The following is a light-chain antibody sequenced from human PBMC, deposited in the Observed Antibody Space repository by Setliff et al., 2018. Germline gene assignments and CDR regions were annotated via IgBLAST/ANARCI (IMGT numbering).Light chain of an antibody. J-gene: IGLJ2*01. Sequence: SVLAQPASVSGSPGQSITISCTGTNSDVGAYNYVSWYQRHPDEAPKLLLYDVSNRPSGISHRFSGSKSGSTASLTISGLQAEDEADYFCSSYTNSRTVIFGGGTK. V-gene: IGLV2-14*03. CDR3: SSYTNSRTVI. CDR2: DVS. CDR1: NSDVGAYNY.